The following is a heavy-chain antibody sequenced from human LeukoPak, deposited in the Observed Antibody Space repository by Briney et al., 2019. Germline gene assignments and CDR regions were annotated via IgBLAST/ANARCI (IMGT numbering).Heavy chain of an antibody. Sequence: GASVKVSCKASGYTFTSFGITRVRQAPGQGLEWVGWSSASNGNTKYAQKFQGRVAMTTGTSTSTAYMELSSLRSDDTAVYYCARVNSPYYNILTGYFYWGQGTLVTVSS. J-gene: IGHJ4*02. V-gene: IGHV1-18*01. D-gene: IGHD3-9*01. CDR2: SSASNGNT. CDR1: GYTFTSFG. CDR3: ARVNSPYYNILTGYFY.